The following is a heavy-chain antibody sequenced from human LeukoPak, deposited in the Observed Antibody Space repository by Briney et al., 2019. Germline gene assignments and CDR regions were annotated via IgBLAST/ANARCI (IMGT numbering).Heavy chain of an antibody. CDR3: ARGPADIVGATYDY. Sequence: GGSLRLSCAASGFTFSSYAMSWVRQAPGKGLEWVANIKQDGSEKYYVDSVKGRFTISRDNAKNSLYLQMNSLRAEDTAVYYCARGPADIVGATYDYWGQGTLVTVSS. V-gene: IGHV3-7*01. CDR1: GFTFSSYA. J-gene: IGHJ4*02. D-gene: IGHD1-26*01. CDR2: IKQDGSEK.